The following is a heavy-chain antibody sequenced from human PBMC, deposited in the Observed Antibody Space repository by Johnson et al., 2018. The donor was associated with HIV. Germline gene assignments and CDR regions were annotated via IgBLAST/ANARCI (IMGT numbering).Heavy chain of an antibody. Sequence: VQLVESGGGLVQPGGSLRLSCAASGFTFSNYWMNWVRQAPGKGLEWVANIKQDGSEKYYVDSVKGRFTIFRDNSKNTLHLQMNSLGVEDTAMYYCARAGSSSSGPRAFDIWGQGTMVIVSS. V-gene: IGHV3-7*02. CDR2: IKQDGSEK. D-gene: IGHD6-6*01. J-gene: IGHJ3*02. CDR1: GFTFSNYW. CDR3: ARAGSSSSGPRAFDI.